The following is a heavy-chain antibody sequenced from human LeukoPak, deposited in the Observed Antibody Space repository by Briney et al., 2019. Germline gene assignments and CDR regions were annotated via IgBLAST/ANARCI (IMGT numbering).Heavy chain of an antibody. V-gene: IGHV1-8*01. J-gene: IGHJ4*02. Sequence: ASVKVSCKTSGYTFTSYDLNWVRQATGQGLEWMGWVNPNSGNTGYAQKFQGRVTMTMDPSISTAYMELSSLRSDDTAVYYCARDRAVATIGGVDYWGQGTLVTVSS. CDR2: VNPNSGNT. CDR3: ARDRAVATIGGVDY. D-gene: IGHD5-12*01. CDR1: GYTFTSYD.